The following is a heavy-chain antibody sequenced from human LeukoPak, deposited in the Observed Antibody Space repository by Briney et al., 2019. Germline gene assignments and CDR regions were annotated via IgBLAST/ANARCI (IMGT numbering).Heavy chain of an antibody. Sequence: PGGSLRLSCAASGFTFSSYSMNWVRQAPGKGLEWVSSISSSSSYIYYADSVKGRFTISRDNAKNSLYLQMNSLRAEDTAVYYCAGIAVAGDYYYYYGMDVWGQGTTVTVSS. CDR3: AGIAVAGDYYYYYGMDV. J-gene: IGHJ6*02. V-gene: IGHV3-21*01. CDR2: ISSSSSYI. D-gene: IGHD6-19*01. CDR1: GFTFSSYS.